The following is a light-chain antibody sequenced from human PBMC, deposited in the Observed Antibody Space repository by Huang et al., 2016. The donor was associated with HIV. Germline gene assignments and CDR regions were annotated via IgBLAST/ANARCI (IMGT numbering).Light chain of an antibody. J-gene: IGKJ1*01. Sequence: EIVLTQSPGTLSLSPGERATLSCRASQRVSRSYLAWYQQNPGQAPRLLIHGASTRSTGIPDRFSGSGSGTDFTLTINRLEPEDFAVYYCQQYGSSSWTFGQGTKVEIK. CDR2: GAS. CDR3: QQYGSSSWT. CDR1: QRVSRSY. V-gene: IGKV3-20*01.